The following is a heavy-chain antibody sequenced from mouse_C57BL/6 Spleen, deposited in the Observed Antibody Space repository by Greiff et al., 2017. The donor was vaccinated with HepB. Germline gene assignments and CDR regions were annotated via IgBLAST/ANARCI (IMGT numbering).Heavy chain of an antibody. CDR3: ARSSTGFYFDY. D-gene: IGHD4-1*02. Sequence: EVKVEESGGGLVQPGGSLSLSCAASGFTFTDYYMSWVRQPPGKALEWLGFIRNKANGYTTEYSASVKGRFTISRDNSQSILYLQMNALRAEDSATYYCARSSTGFYFDYWGQGTTLTVSS. V-gene: IGHV7-3*01. J-gene: IGHJ2*01. CDR2: IRNKANGYTT. CDR1: GFTFTDYY.